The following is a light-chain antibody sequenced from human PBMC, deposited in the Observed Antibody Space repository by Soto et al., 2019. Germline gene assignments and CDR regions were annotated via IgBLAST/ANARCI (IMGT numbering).Light chain of an antibody. J-gene: IGLJ2*01. V-gene: IGLV6-57*04. Sequence: NFMLTQPHSVSESPGKTVTISCTRSSGSIASNSVQWYQQRPGGAPTSVIFDNNQRPSGVPDRFSGSIDSSSNSASLTISGLKTEDEADYYCQSYDSTNVIFGGGTQLTVL. CDR1: SGSIASNS. CDR2: DNN. CDR3: QSYDSTNVI.